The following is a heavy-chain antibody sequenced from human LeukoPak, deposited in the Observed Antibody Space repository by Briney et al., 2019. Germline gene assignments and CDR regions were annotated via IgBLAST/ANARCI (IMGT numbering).Heavy chain of an antibody. CDR2: INPDSGGT. CDR3: ASERRVVPADPIEYYYYYMDV. V-gene: IGHV1-2*02. CDR1: GYTFTGYY. D-gene: IGHD2-2*01. Sequence: VASVKVSCKASGYTFTGYYMHWVRQAPGQGLEWMVWINPDSGGTNYAQKFQGRVTMTRDTSISTAYMELSRLRSDDTAVYYCASERRVVPADPIEYYYYYMDVWGKRTTVTVSS. J-gene: IGHJ6*03.